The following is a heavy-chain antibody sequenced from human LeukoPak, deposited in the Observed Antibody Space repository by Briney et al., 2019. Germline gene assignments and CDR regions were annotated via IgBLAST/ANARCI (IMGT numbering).Heavy chain of an antibody. CDR2: INTSGGST. D-gene: IGHD3-10*01. J-gene: IGHJ4*02. V-gene: IGHV3-23*01. CDR1: GFTFSSYG. CDR3: AKGDRYGSGSYYPLPDY. Sequence: GGSLRLSCAASGFTFSSYGMSWVRQAPGKGLEWVSAINTSGGSTYYADSAKGRFTISRDNSKNTLYLQTNSLRAEDTAVYYCAKGDRYGSGSYYPLPDYWGQGTLVTVSS.